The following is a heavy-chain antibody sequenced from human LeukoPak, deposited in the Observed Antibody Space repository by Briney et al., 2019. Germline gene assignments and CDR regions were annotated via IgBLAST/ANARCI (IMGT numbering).Heavy chain of an antibody. Sequence: GGSLRLSCAASGFTFSSYSMNWVRQAPGKGLEWVSSISSSSSYIYYADSVKGRFTISRDSAKNSLYLQINSLRAEDTAVYYCARSSSNMVVVTAIRMVFDYWGQGTLVTVSS. CDR2: ISSSSSYI. V-gene: IGHV3-21*01. D-gene: IGHD2-21*02. CDR1: GFTFSSYS. CDR3: ARSSSNMVVVTAIRMVFDY. J-gene: IGHJ4*02.